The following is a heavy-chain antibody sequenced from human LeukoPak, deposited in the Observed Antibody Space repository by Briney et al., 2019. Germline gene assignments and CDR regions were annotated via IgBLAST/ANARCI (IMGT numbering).Heavy chain of an antibody. CDR2: ISGSGDST. V-gene: IGHV3-23*01. Sequence: PGGSLRLSCAASGFTFSYYAMSWVRQAPGRGLEWVSVISGSGDSTSNADSVRGRFTISRDNAKNSLYLQMNSLRAEDTAVYYCAREGGQWLGEYYFDYWGQGTLVTVSS. D-gene: IGHD6-19*01. J-gene: IGHJ4*02. CDR3: AREGGQWLGEYYFDY. CDR1: GFTFSYYA.